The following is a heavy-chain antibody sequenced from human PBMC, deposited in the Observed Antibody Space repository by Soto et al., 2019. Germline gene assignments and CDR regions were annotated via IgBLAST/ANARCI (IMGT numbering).Heavy chain of an antibody. CDR3: VTPLIVVPAANIDY. CDR2: ISGSGGST. CDR1: GFTFSSYA. V-gene: IGHV3-23*01. Sequence: GGSLRLSCAASGFTFSSYAMSWVRQAPGKGLEWVSAISGSGGSTYYADSVKGRFTISRDNSKNTLYLQMNSLRAEDTAVYYCVTPLIVVPAANIDYWGQGTLVTVSS. D-gene: IGHD2-2*01. J-gene: IGHJ4*02.